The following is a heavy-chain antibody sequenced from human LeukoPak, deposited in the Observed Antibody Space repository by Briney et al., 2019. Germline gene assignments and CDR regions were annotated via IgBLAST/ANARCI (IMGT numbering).Heavy chain of an antibody. J-gene: IGHJ3*02. CDR1: GFTFSNYW. Sequence: GGSLRLSCAASGFTFSNYWMHWVRQAPGKGLVWVSRINSDGSSTRYADSVKGRFTISRDNAKNTLYLQMNSLRAEDTAVYYCARDDPRPGDAFDMWGQGTLVTVSS. CDR3: ARDDPRPGDAFDM. D-gene: IGHD1-14*01. CDR2: INSDGSST. V-gene: IGHV3-74*01.